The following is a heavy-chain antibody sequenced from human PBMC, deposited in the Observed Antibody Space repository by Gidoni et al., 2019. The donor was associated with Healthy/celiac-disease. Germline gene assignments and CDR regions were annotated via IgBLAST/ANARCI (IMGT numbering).Heavy chain of an antibody. V-gene: IGHV4-4*07. CDR1: GGSISSYY. D-gene: IGHD2-15*01. Sequence: QVQLQQSGPVLVKPSATLSLTCTVSGGSISSYYWSWIRQPAGKGLEWSGRIYTSGSNNYNPSLKSRVTMSVDTSKNQCSLKLSSVTDADTAVYYCARGLVNLDYWGQGTLVTVSA. J-gene: IGHJ4*02. CDR2: IYTSGSN. CDR3: ARGLVNLDY.